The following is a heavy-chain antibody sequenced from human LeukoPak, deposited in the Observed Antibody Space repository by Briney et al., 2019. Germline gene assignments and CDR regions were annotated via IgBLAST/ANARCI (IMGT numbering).Heavy chain of an antibody. J-gene: IGHJ4*02. D-gene: IGHD6-13*01. Sequence: GGSLRLSCAASGFTFSSYWMHWVRQAPGEGLVWVSRINSDGSSTSYADSVKGRFTISRDNAKNTLYLQMNSLRAEDTAVYYCARGGSSWPEQKDYWGQGTLVTVSS. CDR1: GFTFSSYW. CDR2: INSDGSST. V-gene: IGHV3-74*01. CDR3: ARGGSSWPEQKDY.